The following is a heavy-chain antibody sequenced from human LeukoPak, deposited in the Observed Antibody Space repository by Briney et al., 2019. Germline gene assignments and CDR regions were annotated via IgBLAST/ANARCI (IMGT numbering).Heavy chain of an antibody. D-gene: IGHD4-17*01. J-gene: IGHJ4*02. CDR3: AAVGYGDYGYFDY. CDR2: IVVGSGNT. V-gene: IGHV1-58*02. CDR1: GFTFTSSA. Sequence: GASVKVSCKASGFTFTSSAMQWVRQARGQRLEWIGWIVVGSGNTNYAQKFQERVTITRDMSTSTAYMELSSLRSEDAAVYYCAAVGYGDYGYFDYWGQGTLVTVSS.